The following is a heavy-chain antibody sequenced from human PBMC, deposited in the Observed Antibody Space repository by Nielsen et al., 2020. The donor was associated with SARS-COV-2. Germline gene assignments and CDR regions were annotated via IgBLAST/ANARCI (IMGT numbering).Heavy chain of an antibody. D-gene: IGHD3-22*01. CDR3: ARDPGGAGYYDGSGYYFDY. CDR1: GYTFTSYG. J-gene: IGHJ4*02. V-gene: IGHV1-46*01. Sequence: ASVKVSCKASGYTFTSYGISWVRQAPGQGLEWMGIINPSGGSTSYAQKFQGRVTMTRDTSTSTVYMELSSLRSEDTAVYYCARDPGGAGYYDGSGYYFDYWGQGTLVTVSS. CDR2: INPSGGST.